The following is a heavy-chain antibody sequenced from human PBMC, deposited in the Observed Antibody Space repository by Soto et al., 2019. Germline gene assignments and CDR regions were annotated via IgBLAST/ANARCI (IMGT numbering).Heavy chain of an antibody. V-gene: IGHV1-69*06. CDR3: ARDRHYYDSSGYYYNDAFDI. D-gene: IGHD3-22*01. CDR2: IIPIFGTA. CDR1: GGTFSSYA. Sequence: ASVKVSCKASGGTFSSYAISWVRQAPGQGLEWMGGIIPIFGTANYAQKFQGRVTITADKSTSTAYMELSSLRSEDTAVYYCARDRHYYDSSGYYYNDAFDIWGQGTMVT. J-gene: IGHJ3*02.